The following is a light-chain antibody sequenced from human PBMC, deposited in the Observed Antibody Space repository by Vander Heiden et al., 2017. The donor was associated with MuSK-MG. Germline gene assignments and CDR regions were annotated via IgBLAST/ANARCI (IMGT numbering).Light chain of an antibody. V-gene: IGKV3-20*01. CDR1: QSVSSSY. J-gene: IGKJ2*01. Sequence: EIVLTQSPGTLSLSPGERATLSCRASQSVSSSYLAWYQQKPGQAPRLLIYGASSRATGIPDRFSGSGSGTDFTLTISRLEPEDFAVYYCQQYGSSPRYTFGQGTKLXIK. CDR3: QQYGSSPRYT. CDR2: GAS.